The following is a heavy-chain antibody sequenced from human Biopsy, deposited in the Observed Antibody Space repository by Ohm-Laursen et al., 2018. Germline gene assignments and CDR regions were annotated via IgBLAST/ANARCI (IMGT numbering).Heavy chain of an antibody. CDR3: ATDARWDLSLDAFHV. Sequence: ASSVKVSCKASGATVTSYAISWVRQAPGQGLEWMGRIDPFTGVTNYAHNFQGRVTITADRSTPTAYVKVSSLRSDDTAVFYCATDARWDLSLDAFHVWGQGTKVTVSS. D-gene: IGHD1-26*01. V-gene: IGHV1-69*04. CDR1: GATVTSYA. J-gene: IGHJ3*01. CDR2: IDPFTGVT.